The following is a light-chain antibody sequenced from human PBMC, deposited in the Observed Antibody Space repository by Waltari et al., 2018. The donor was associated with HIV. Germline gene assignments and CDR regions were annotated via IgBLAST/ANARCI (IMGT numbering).Light chain of an antibody. Sequence: QSALTQPASVSGSPGQSITISCTGTSSDVGGHNYVSWYQQHPGKAPKLFIYEFSNRPSGLANRCAESKSGNTASMTISGLQAEDEADYYCNSYRSSTTPCVFATVTKVTVL. CDR1: SSDVGGHNY. CDR2: EFS. CDR3: NSYRSSTTPCV. J-gene: IGLJ1*01. V-gene: IGLV2-14*01.